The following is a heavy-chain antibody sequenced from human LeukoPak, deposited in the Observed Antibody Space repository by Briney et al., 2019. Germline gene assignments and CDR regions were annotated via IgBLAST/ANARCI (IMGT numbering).Heavy chain of an antibody. D-gene: IGHD4-17*01. V-gene: IGHV4-34*01. CDR3: ARDHPNYGADY. Sequence: SETLSLTCAVYGGSFSSYYWSWICQPPGKGLEWIGEINHSGSTNYNPSLKSRVTISVDTSKNQFSLKLSSVTAADTAVYYCARDHPNYGADYWGQGTLVTVSS. CDR1: GGSFSSYY. CDR2: INHSGST. J-gene: IGHJ4*02.